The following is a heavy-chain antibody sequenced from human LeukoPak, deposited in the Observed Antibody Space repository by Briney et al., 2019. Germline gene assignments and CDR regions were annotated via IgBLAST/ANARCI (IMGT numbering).Heavy chain of an antibody. Sequence: GASVKVSCKASGYTFTGYYMHWVRQAPGQGLEWMGGIIPIFGTANYAQKFQGRVTITADESTSTAYMELSSLRSEDTAVYYCARGDGAFDIWGQGTMVTVSS. V-gene: IGHV1-69*13. CDR2: IIPIFGTA. CDR1: GYTFTGYY. J-gene: IGHJ3*02. CDR3: ARGDGAFDI. D-gene: IGHD3-16*01.